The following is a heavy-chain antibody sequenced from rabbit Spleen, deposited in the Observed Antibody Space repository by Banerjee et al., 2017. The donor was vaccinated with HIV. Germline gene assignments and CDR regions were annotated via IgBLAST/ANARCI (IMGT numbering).Heavy chain of an antibody. V-gene: IGHV1S40*01. Sequence: QSLEESGGDLVKPGASLTLTCTASGFSFSSRYYICWVRQAPGKGLEWIACIDSGSSGDTYYASWAKGRFTISKTSSTTVTLQMTSLTAADRATYFCARDTGTSFSTYGMDLWAQGPSSPS. D-gene: IGHD8-1*01. CDR1: GFSFSSRYY. CDR3: ARDTGTSFSTYGMDL. J-gene: IGHJ6*01. CDR2: IDSGSSGDT.